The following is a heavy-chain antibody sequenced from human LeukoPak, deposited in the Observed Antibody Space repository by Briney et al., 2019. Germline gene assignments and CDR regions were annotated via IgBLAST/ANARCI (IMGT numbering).Heavy chain of an antibody. J-gene: IGHJ6*03. CDR1: GFTDSSNN. CDR3: ARVRHHTSIDG. D-gene: IGHD1-14*01. Sequence: GGALRLSCAASGFTDSSNNMSWVRKAPGTGLEWVSVHYTGGSTYYADSVKGRFTITSDTSSPTLYPQTNSQRTEDTAVYHCARVRHHTSIDGRGKGFKVTVSS. V-gene: IGHV3-53*01. CDR2: HYTGGST.